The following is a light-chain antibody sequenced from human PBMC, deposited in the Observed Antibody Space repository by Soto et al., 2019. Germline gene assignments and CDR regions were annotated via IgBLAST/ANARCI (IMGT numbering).Light chain of an antibody. CDR2: HSS. V-gene: IGKV3-20*01. J-gene: IGKJ1*01. CDR1: QSVRNNY. Sequence: VLTQSPGTLSLSPGERATLSCRASQSVRNNYLAWYQQKPGQAPRLLIYHSSTRVTGIPDRFSGSGSGTDFPLTISRLEPEDFALYYCQQYRDLPQTFGQGTKVEMK. CDR3: QQYRDLPQT.